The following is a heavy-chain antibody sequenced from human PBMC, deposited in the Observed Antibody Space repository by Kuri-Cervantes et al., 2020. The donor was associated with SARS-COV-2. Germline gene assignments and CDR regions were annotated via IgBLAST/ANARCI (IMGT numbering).Heavy chain of an antibody. CDR1: GFTFSSYW. V-gene: IGHV3-74*01. CDR2: INSDGSGT. Sequence: GGSLRLSCAASGFTFSSYWMHWVRQAPGKGLVWVSRINSDGSGTSYADSVKGRFTISRDNAKNTLYLQMNSLRAEDTAVYYCARGIGIAAAGHWGQGTLVTVSS. J-gene: IGHJ4*02. D-gene: IGHD6-13*01. CDR3: ARGIGIAAAGH.